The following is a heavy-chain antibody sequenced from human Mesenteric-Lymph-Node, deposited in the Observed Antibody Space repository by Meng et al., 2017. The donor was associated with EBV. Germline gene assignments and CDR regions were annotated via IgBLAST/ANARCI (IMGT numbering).Heavy chain of an antibody. CDR3: ARGQGNKYYDSSGYYLDY. CDR1: AFTFSDYY. Sequence: QVQLVESGGGSVKPGGSLRLSCAASAFTFSDYYRTWIRQAPGKGLQWVSYISGSGTTMSYADSVKGRFTISRDNAQNSLYLQMNSLRAEDTAVYYCARGQGNKYYDSSGYYLDYWGQGTLVTVAS. V-gene: IGHV3-11*01. D-gene: IGHD3-22*01. J-gene: IGHJ4*02. CDR2: ISGSGTTM.